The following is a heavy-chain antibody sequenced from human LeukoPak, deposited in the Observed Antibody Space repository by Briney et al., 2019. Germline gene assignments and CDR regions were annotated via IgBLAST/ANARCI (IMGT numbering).Heavy chain of an antibody. CDR2: IYYSGSN. CDR1: GGSISSSSYY. J-gene: IGHJ4*02. D-gene: IGHD3-3*01. CDR3: ARAPTGFLEWLSYLDY. V-gene: IGHV4-39*07. Sequence: SETLSLTCTVSGGSISSSSYYWGWSRQPPGGELGWIGSIYYSGSNYYNPSLKSRFTISVNTSKSQFSLKLSSVTAANTAVYYCARAPTGFLEWLSYLDYWGQGTLVTVSS.